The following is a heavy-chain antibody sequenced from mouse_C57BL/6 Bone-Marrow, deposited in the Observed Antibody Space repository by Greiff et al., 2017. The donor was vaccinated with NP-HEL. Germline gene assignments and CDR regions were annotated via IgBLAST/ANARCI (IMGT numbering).Heavy chain of an antibody. CDR2: IYPGDGDT. J-gene: IGHJ3*01. CDR1: GYAFSSSW. CDR3: ARTYYGSSPWFAY. V-gene: IGHV1-82*01. D-gene: IGHD1-1*01. Sequence: QVQLQQSGPELVKPGASVKISCKASGYAFSSSWMNWVKQRPGKGLEWIGRIYPGDGDTNYNGKFKGKATLTADKSSSTAYMQISSLTSEDSAVYFCARTYYGSSPWFAYWGQGTLVTVSA.